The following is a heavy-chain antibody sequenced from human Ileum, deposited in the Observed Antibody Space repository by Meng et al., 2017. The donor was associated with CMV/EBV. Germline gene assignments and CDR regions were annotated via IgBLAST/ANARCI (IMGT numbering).Heavy chain of an antibody. V-gene: IGHV3-20*04. CDR2: INWNGGST. D-gene: IGHD2/OR15-2a*01. J-gene: IGHJ6*01. CDR3: ARDRVGRDLSHYAMDV. Sequence: GGSLRLSCAASGFTFDDYGVSWVRQAPGNGLEWVSGINWNGGSTGYADSVKGRFTISRDNAKTSLDLPRNSMRAEDTALYYCARDRVGRDLSHYAMDVWGQGKTVNVAS. CDR1: GFTFDDYG.